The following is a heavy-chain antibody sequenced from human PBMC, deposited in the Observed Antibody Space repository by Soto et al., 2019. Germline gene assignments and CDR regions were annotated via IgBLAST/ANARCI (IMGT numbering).Heavy chain of an antibody. CDR3: AKGMFSSSPAAAGSFDY. J-gene: IGHJ4*02. CDR1: GFTFSSYA. Sequence: GSLLLACSASGFTFSSYAMSWVRQAPGKGLEWVAAIGGTDGKTYYADSVKGRFTISRDNSENTLYLQMSRLRAEDTAVYFCAKGMFSSSPAAAGSFDYWGQGALVTVSS. D-gene: IGHD3-10*01. CDR2: IGGTDGKT. V-gene: IGHV3-23*01.